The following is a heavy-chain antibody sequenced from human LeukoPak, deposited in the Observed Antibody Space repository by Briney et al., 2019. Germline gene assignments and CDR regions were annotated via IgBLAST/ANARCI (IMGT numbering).Heavy chain of an antibody. D-gene: IGHD3-10*01. CDR3: ARGKRTGFRDYFDY. J-gene: IGHJ4*02. V-gene: IGHV4-30-2*01. Sequence: PPQTLSLTCAVSGGSISSGGYSWSWIRQPPGKGLEWIGYIYHSGSTYYNPSLKSRVTISVDRSKNQFPLKLSSVTAADTAVYYCARGKRTGFRDYFDYWGQGTLVTVSS. CDR1: GGSISSGGYS. CDR2: IYHSGST.